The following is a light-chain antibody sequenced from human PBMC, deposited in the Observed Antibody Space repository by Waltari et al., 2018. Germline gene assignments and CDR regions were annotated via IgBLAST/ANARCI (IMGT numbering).Light chain of an antibody. CDR3: CSYPRV. J-gene: IGLJ3*02. V-gene: IGLV2-14*03. CDR1: SSDVGRYDY. Sequence: QSALTQPVSVSGSPGQSITISCTGNSSDVGRYDYVSWYQQHPGEAPKLMIYDVNNRPSGVSNRFSGSKSGNTASLTISGLQAEDEADYYCCSYPRVFGGGTKLTVL. CDR2: DVN.